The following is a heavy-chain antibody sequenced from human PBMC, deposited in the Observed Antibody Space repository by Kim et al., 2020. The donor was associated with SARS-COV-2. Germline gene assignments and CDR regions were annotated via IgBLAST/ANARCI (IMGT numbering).Heavy chain of an antibody. CDR1: GFTFSRYW. J-gene: IGHJ4*02. CDR3: AGPRGSSGDILTS. D-gene: IGHD3-9*01. V-gene: IGHV3-74*01. CDR2: INSDGSST. Sequence: GGSLRLSCAASGFTFSRYWMHWVRQAPGKGLVWVSRINSDGSSTIYADSVKGRFTISRDNAKNTLYLQMNSLRAEDTAVYYCAGPRGSSGDILTSWGQGTLVTVSS.